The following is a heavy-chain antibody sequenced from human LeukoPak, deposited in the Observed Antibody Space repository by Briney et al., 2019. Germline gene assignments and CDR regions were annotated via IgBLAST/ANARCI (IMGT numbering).Heavy chain of an antibody. Sequence: PGGPLRPSCAASGFTFGSFGMHWVRQAPGKGLEWAAVISYDGSNKYYAASVKGGSTASGDNSKNTRYLQMNSLGAEETAVYYGAKDPQWLAYYCDLGGQRPRVTVS. CDR2: ISYDGSNK. CDR3: AKDPQWLAYYCDL. V-gene: IGHV3-30*18. J-gene: IGHJ4*02. CDR1: GFTFGSFG. D-gene: IGHD6-19*01.